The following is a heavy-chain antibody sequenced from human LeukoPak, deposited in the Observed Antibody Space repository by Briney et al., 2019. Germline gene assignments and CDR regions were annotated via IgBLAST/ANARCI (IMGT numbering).Heavy chain of an antibody. CDR2: ITPKSGGT. V-gene: IGHV1-2*02. CDR3: VRKSATRRTSEFYY. J-gene: IGHJ4*02. CDR1: GYTFSDYY. D-gene: IGHD2-15*01. Sequence: ASVKISCKPSGYTFSDYYIHWVRQAPGQGLEWMGWITPKSGGTKYAQRFQGRVTMTRDTSISTAYMDLSSLGSDDTAVFYCVRKSATRRTSEFYYWGQGAPVTVSS.